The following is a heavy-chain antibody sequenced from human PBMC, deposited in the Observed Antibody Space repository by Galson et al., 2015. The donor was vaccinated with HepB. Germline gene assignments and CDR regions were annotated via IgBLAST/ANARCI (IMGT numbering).Heavy chain of an antibody. CDR1: GFTFSSYG. CDR3: AKGPEALWFDP. J-gene: IGHJ5*02. CDR2: ISYDGSNK. V-gene: IGHV3-30*18. Sequence: SLRLSCAASGFTFSSYGMHWVRQAPGKGLEWVAVISYDGSNKYYADSVKGRFTISRDNSKNTLYLQMNSLRAEDTAVYYCAKGPEALWFDPWGQGTLVTVSS.